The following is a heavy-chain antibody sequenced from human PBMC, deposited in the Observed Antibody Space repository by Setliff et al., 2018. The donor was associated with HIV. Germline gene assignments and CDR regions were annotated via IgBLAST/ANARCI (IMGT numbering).Heavy chain of an antibody. CDR2: INSYIGNT. D-gene: IGHD3-10*01. CDR1: GYTFTTYG. CDR3: SRSGVPPYYYYGMDV. V-gene: IGHV1-18*04. Sequence: ASVKVSCKASGYTFTTYGVNWVRQAPGQGLEWMGWINSYIGNTKFAQKFQGRVTMTTDTSTTTAFMELRSLKADDTGIYYCSRSGVPPYYYYGMDVWGQGTTVTVSS. J-gene: IGHJ6*02.